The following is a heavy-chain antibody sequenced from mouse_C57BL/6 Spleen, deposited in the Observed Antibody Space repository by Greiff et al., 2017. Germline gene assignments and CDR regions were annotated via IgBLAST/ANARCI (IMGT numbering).Heavy chain of an antibody. D-gene: IGHD3-2*02. V-gene: IGHV5-17*01. CDR2: ISSGSSTI. CDR1: GFTFSDYG. Sequence: EVKLVESGGGLVKPGGSLKLSCAASGFTFSDYGMHWVRQAPEKGLEWVAYISSGSSTIYYADTVKGRFTISRDNAKNTLFLQMTSLRSEDTAMXYCARDSSGYGYAMDYWGQGTSVTVSS. J-gene: IGHJ4*01. CDR3: ARDSSGYGYAMDY.